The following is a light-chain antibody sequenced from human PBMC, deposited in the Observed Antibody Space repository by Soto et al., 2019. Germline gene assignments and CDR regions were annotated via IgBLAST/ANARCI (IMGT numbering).Light chain of an antibody. J-gene: IGLJ2*01. CDR1: SSDVGGYNY. CDR2: DVS. V-gene: IGLV2-14*01. CDR3: SSYTSSSTLRV. Sequence: QSALTQPASVSGSPGQSITISCTGTSSDVGGYNYVSWYQQHPGKAPKLMNYDVSNRPSGVSNRFSGSKSGNTASLTISGLQAEDEADYYCSSYTSSSTLRVFGGGTNVTVL.